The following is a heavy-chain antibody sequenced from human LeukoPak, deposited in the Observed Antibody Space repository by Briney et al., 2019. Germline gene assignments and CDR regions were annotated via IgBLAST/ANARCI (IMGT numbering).Heavy chain of an antibody. V-gene: IGHV4-34*01. CDR1: GGSISSGSYY. CDR3: ARRTHSSSWY. J-gene: IGHJ4*02. Sequence: PSETLSLTCAVYGGSISSGSYYWSWIRQPPGKGLEWIGEINHSGSTNYNPSLKSRVTISVDTSKNQFSLKLSSVTAADTAVYYCARRTHSSSWYWGQGTLVTVSS. D-gene: IGHD6-6*01. CDR2: INHSGST.